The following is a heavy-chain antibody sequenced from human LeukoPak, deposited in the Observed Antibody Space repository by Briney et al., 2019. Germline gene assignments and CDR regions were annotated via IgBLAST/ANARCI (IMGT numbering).Heavy chain of an antibody. D-gene: IGHD2-2*02. Sequence: GGSLRLSCAASGFTFSTYAMSWVRQAPGKGLAWVSTISGNGVNTYYADSVKGRFTISRDNSKNTLYLQMNSLRAEDTAVYYCAKVRSRCSSTSCYIKVWGQGTLVTVSS. CDR3: AKVRSRCSSTSCYIKV. CDR2: ISGNGVNT. J-gene: IGHJ4*02. CDR1: GFTFSTYA. V-gene: IGHV3-23*01.